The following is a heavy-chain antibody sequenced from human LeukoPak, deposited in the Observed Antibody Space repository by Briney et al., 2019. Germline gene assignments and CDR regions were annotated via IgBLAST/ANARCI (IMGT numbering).Heavy chain of an antibody. D-gene: IGHD2-15*01. Sequence: TLSLTCTVSGGSISSGGYYWSWIRQHPGEGLEWIGYIYYSGSTYYNPSLKSRVTISVDTSKNQFSLKLSSVIAADTAVYYCAREPSLVAREGMDVWGQGTTVTVSS. J-gene: IGHJ6*02. V-gene: IGHV4-31*03. CDR2: IYYSGST. CDR1: GGSISSGGYY. CDR3: AREPSLVAREGMDV.